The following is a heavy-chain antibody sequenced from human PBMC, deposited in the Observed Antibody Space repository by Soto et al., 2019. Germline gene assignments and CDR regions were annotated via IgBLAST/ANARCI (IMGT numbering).Heavy chain of an antibody. CDR3: ARRDTSGFLRYFDN. CDR2: IVPIVGTV. Sequence: GASVKVPCKASGGAFSSYAISWVRQAPGQGLEWMGGIVPIVGTVNYAQKFQGKVTITADKSTTTAYMELSSLRSEDTALYYCARRDTSGFLRYFDNWGQGTQVTVSS. J-gene: IGHJ4*02. CDR1: GGAFSSYA. D-gene: IGHD3-3*01. V-gene: IGHV1-69*06.